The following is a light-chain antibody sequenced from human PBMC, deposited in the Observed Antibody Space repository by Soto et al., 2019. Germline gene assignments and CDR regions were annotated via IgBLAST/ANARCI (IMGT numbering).Light chain of an antibody. CDR3: FSYTSSGTYV. CDR2: EVS. V-gene: IGLV2-14*01. CDR1: SSDVGNYKY. Sequence: ALTHPASVSGSPGQSITISCTGTSSDVGNYKYVSWYQQHPGKAPKLMIYEVSNRPSGVSNRFSGSKSGNTASLTISGLQAEEETDYYCFSYTSSGTYVFGTGTKLTVL. J-gene: IGLJ1*01.